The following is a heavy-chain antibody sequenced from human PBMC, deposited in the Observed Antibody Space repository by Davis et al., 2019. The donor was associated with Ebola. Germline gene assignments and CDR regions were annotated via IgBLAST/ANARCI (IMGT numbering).Heavy chain of an antibody. CDR3: ARGWKWLVAFDY. CDR2: IYHSGST. D-gene: IGHD6-19*01. J-gene: IGHJ4*02. Sequence: PSETLSLTCAVSGGSISSSNWWSWVRQPPGKGLEWIGEIYHSGSTNYNPSLKSRVTISVDTSKNQFSLKLSSVTAADTAVYYCARGWKWLVAFDYWGQGTLVTVSS. V-gene: IGHV4-4*02. CDR1: GGSISSSNW.